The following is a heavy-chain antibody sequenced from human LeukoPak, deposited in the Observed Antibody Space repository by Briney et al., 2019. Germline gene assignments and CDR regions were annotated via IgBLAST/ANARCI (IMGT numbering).Heavy chain of an antibody. J-gene: IGHJ4*02. Sequence: GASVKVSCKASGYTFTSYGISWVRQAPGQGLEWMGRINPYSGDTNFAQKFQGRVTMTRDTSISTAYMELSRLRSDDTAVYYCARGGDTAMVMVSPEFDYWGQGTLVTVSS. CDR1: GYTFTSYG. V-gene: IGHV1-2*06. CDR2: INPYSGDT. CDR3: ARGGDTAMVMVSPEFDY. D-gene: IGHD5-18*01.